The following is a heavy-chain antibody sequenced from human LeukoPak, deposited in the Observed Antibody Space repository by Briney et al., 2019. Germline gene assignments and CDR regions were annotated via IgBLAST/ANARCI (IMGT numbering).Heavy chain of an antibody. Sequence: GGSLRLSCAASGFTFSETWMHWVRQVPGKGLVWVSRIRNDGSDARYAESVKGRFTISRDNSKNTLYLQMNSLRAEDTAVYYCAKEGSGWENFDYWGQGTLVTVSS. CDR2: IRNDGSDA. CDR3: AKEGSGWENFDY. V-gene: IGHV3-74*01. D-gene: IGHD6-19*01. CDR1: GFTFSETW. J-gene: IGHJ4*02.